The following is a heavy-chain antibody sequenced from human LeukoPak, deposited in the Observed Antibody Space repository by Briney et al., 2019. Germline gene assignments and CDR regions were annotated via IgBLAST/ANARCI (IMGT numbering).Heavy chain of an antibody. CDR2: TYYRSTRYN. Sequence: SQTLSLTCAISGDSVSSNSATWNWIRQSPSRGLEWLGRTYYRSTRYNEYAVSVKSRPTINPDTSKNQFSLKLSSVTAADTAVYYCAILAEYCNSGSCHLGWFDPWGQGTLVTVSS. J-gene: IGHJ5*02. CDR1: GDSVSSNSAT. CDR3: AILAEYCNSGSCHLGWFDP. V-gene: IGHV6-1*01. D-gene: IGHD2-15*01.